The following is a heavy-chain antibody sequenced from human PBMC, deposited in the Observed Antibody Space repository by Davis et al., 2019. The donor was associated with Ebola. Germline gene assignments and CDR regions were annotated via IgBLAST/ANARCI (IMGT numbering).Heavy chain of an antibody. CDR2: IIPIFGTA. CDR3: AKDTSNSVDAFDI. CDR1: GYTFTSYA. V-gene: IGHV1-69*06. D-gene: IGHD4-11*01. J-gene: IGHJ3*02. Sequence: SVKVSCKASGYTFTSYAISWVRQAPGQGLEWMGGIIPIFGTANYAQKFQGRVTITADKSTSTAYMELSSLRSEDTAVYYCAKDTSNSVDAFDIWGQGTMVTVSS.